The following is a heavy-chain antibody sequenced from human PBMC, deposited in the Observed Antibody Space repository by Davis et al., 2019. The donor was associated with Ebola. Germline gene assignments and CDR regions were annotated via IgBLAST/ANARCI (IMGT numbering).Heavy chain of an antibody. J-gene: IGHJ4*02. V-gene: IGHV3-23*01. CDR2: ISGSGNGDGP. CDR1: GFSFSNCA. D-gene: IGHD6-13*01. Sequence: GESLKIPCAASGFSFSNCAMSWVRQVPGKGLEWVQGISGSGNGDGPYYADSVKGRFTIPRDNPKNTLYLQMNSLRAEDTAVYYCAKYSSRSPRGYWGQGTLVTVSS. CDR3: AKYSSRSPRGY.